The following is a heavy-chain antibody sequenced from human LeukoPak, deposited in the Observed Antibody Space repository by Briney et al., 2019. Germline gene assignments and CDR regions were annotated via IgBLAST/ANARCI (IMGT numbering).Heavy chain of an antibody. V-gene: IGHV1-2*02. J-gene: IGHJ4*02. CDR3: ASALRGYCSSTSCYLIDY. CDR2: INPNSGDT. D-gene: IGHD2-2*01. CDR1: GYTFTGYY. Sequence: GASVKVSCKASGYTFTGYYMHWVRQAPGQGLEWMGWINPNSGDTNYAQNFLGRVTMTRDTSISTAYMELSRLTSDDTAMYYCASALRGYCSSTSCYLIDYWGQGSLVTVSP.